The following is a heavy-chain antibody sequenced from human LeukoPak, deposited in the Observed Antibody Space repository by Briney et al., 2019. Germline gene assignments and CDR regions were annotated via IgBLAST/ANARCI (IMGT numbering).Heavy chain of an antibody. V-gene: IGHV3-7*01. CDR1: GFTFSGYW. D-gene: IGHD5-24*01. CDR3: ATQAEGYNSYFDY. Sequence: GGSLRLSCADSGFTFSGYWMNWVRQAPGKGLEWVANINQNGGEKYYVDSVKGRFTISRDNGKNSLYLQMNSLRAEDTAVYYCATQAEGYNSYFDYWGQGTLVTVSS. CDR2: INQNGGEK. J-gene: IGHJ4*02.